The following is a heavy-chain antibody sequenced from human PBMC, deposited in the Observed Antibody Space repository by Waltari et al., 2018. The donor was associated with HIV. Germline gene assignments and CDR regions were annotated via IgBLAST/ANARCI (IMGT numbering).Heavy chain of an antibody. CDR2: ISGSGDNR. CDR1: GFSFSIYA. V-gene: IGHV3-23*01. CDR3: TKDPVTAVGNINWFDP. J-gene: IGHJ5*02. D-gene: IGHD6-13*01. Sequence: EVQLLESGGGLVQPGGSLRLSCRASGFSFSIYAMTLVRQAPGKGLEWVSGISGSGDNRYYADSVKGRFTISRDNSKNKVFLQMKSLRPEDTAFYYCTKDPVTAVGNINWFDPWGQGTLVTVSS.